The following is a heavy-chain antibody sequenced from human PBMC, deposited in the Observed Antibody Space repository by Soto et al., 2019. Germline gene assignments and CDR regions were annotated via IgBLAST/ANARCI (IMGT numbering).Heavy chain of an antibody. CDR1: GGSISSGDYY. Sequence: PSETLSLTCTVSGGSISSGDYYWSWIRQPPGKGLEWIGYIYYSGSTYHNPSLKSRVTISVDTSKNQFSLKLSSVTAADTAVYYCARIEASIWFGEFSIGYCGQGTMVTVYS. D-gene: IGHD3-10*01. CDR3: ARIEASIWFGEFSIGY. CDR2: IYYSGST. J-gene: IGHJ4*02. V-gene: IGHV4-30-4*01.